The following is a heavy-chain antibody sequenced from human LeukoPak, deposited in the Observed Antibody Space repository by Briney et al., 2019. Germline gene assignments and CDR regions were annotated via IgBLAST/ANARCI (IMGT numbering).Heavy chain of an antibody. V-gene: IGHV1-2*02. CDR2: INPNSGGT. D-gene: IGHD3-22*01. CDR1: GYTFTGYY. Sequence: GASVKVSCKASGYTFTGYYMHWVRQAPGQGLEWMGWINPNSGGTNYAQKFQGRVTMTRDTSISTAYMELSSLRSEDTAVYYCATAWKYYYDSSGYYTFDYWGRGTLVTVSS. J-gene: IGHJ4*02. CDR3: ATAWKYYYDSSGYYTFDY.